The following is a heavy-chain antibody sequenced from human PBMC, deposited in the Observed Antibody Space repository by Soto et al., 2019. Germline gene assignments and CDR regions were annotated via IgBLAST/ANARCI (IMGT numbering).Heavy chain of an antibody. Sequence: QVQLQESGPGLVKPSQTLSLTCTVSGGSISRGGYYWSWIRQHPGKGLEWIGYIYYSGRSYYNPSLKSRVTISVDTSKNQFSLKLSSLTAADTAVYYCARVPVETSDTSGYSYYYGLDVWGQGTSVTVSS. CDR3: ARVPVETSDTSGYSYYYGLDV. CDR1: GGSISRGGYY. D-gene: IGHD3-22*01. CDR2: IYYSGRS. J-gene: IGHJ6*02. V-gene: IGHV4-31*03.